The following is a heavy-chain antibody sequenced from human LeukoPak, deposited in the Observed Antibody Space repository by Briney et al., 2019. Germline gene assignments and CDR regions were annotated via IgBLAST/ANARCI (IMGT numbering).Heavy chain of an antibody. CDR3: ARHKRTGWSFDY. V-gene: IGHV4-59*08. CDR1: GGSISSYY. J-gene: IGHJ4*02. D-gene: IGHD2-2*01. Sequence: SETLSLTCTVSGGSISSYYWSWIRQPPGKGLEWIGYIYYSGSTNYNPSLKSRVTISVDTSKNQFSLKLSSVTAADTAVYYCARHKRTGWSFDYWGQGTLVTVSS. CDR2: IYYSGST.